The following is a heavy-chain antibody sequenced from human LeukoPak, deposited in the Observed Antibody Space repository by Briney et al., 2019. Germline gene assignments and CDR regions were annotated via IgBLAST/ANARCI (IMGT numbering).Heavy chain of an antibody. CDR1: GFTFSSYG. D-gene: IGHD2-2*01. Sequence: TGGSLRLSCAVSGFTFSSYGMSWVRQAPGKGLEWVSAISGSGGSTYYADSVKGRFTISRDNSKNTLYLQMNSLRAEDTAVYYCAKDLWRRGWWRLSSTSCHDYWGQGTLVTVSS. J-gene: IGHJ4*02. CDR2: ISGSGGST. V-gene: IGHV3-23*01. CDR3: AKDLWRRGWWRLSSTSCHDY.